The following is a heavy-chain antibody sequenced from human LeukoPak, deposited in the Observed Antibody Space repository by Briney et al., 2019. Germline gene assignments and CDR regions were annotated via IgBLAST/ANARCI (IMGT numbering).Heavy chain of an antibody. V-gene: IGHV3-30*04. CDR1: GFTFSDYA. D-gene: IGHD3-3*01. J-gene: IGHJ4*02. CDR3: TASFWSASKEGAY. CDR2: SSNHGRSQ. Sequence: PGGSLRLSCTASGFTFSDYAMHWVRQAPGKGLEWVTVSSNHGRSQHYADSVKGRFTISRDTSENKVYLQMDSLRPDDTAVYYCTASFWSASKEGAYRGQGTLVTVSS.